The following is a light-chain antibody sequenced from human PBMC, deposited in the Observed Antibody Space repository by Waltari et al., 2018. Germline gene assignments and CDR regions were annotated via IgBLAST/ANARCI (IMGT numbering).Light chain of an antibody. J-gene: IGKJ4*01. CDR3: QQRSSWLT. V-gene: IGKV3-11*01. CDR1: QSVNRY. Sequence: EIVLTQSPATLSLSPGERATLSCRASQSVNRYLAWYQQKPGQAPRLLIYDASNRATGIPARFSGSGSRTDFTLTISSLEPEDFAVYYCQQRSSWLTFGGGTKVEIK. CDR2: DAS.